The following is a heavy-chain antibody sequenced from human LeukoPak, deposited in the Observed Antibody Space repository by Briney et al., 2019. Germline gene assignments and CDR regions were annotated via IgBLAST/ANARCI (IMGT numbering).Heavy chain of an antibody. CDR2: IYNSGST. Sequence: SETLSLTCTVSGGSLSNYYWSWVRQPPGKGLEWIGYIYNSGSTKYNPSLKSRVTVSVDTSKNQFSLKLSSVTAADTAVYYCARARPDTDMTVDYWGQGTLVTVSS. CDR1: GGSLSNYY. D-gene: IGHD5-18*01. V-gene: IGHV4-59*01. CDR3: ARARPDTDMTVDY. J-gene: IGHJ4*02.